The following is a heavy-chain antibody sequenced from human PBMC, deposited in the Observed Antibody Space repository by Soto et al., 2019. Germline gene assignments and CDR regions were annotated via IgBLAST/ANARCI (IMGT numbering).Heavy chain of an antibody. CDR3: ARENWGYFDY. CDR1: GYTFTSYA. Sequence: QVQLVQSGAEVKKPGASVKVSCKASGYTFTSYAMHWVRQAPGQRLEWMGWINAGNGNTKYSQKFQGRVTITRDTSASTAYMELSSLRSEDTAVYYCARENWGYFDYWGQGTLVTVSS. J-gene: IGHJ4*02. D-gene: IGHD7-27*01. CDR2: INAGNGNT. V-gene: IGHV1-3*01.